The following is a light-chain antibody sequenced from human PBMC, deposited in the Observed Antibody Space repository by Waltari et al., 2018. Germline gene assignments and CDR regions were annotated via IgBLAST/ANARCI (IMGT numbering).Light chain of an antibody. Sequence: DFVMTQSPDSLAVSLGERATINCRSSRNVLHGSTNKNYLAWYQQKPQQPPNLLIYWASTRESGVPDRFIGSGSGTDFTLTISSLQAEDVAVYYCQQYYSSPQTFGQGTRVEIK. J-gene: IGKJ2*01. CDR3: QQYYSSPQT. V-gene: IGKV4-1*01. CDR2: WAS. CDR1: RNVLHGSTNKNY.